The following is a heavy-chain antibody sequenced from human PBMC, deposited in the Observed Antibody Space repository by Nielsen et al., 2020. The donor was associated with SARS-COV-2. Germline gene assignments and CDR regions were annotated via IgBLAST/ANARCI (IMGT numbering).Heavy chain of an antibody. J-gene: IGHJ5*01. D-gene: IGHD2-2*01. V-gene: IGHV4-31*03. CDR1: GGPISDDGYY. CDR2: IDYRGKT. CDR3: ARESEYRDRCKALDS. Sequence: SETLSLTCTVSGGPISDDGYYWTWIREHPGKGLEWVGYIDYRGKTYYNPSLKSRASMSVDTSKNQFSLMLSSVTAADTAVFYCARESEYRDRCKALDSWGHGTLVTV.